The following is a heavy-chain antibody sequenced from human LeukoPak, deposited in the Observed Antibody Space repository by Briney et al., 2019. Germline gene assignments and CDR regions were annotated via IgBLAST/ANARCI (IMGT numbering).Heavy chain of an antibody. V-gene: IGHV3-23*01. CDR3: AKDQSGLPGGPPLSSDY. CDR2: ISGGGGST. CDR1: GLTFSSYA. D-gene: IGHD5-12*01. Sequence: PGGSLRLSCAGSGLTFSSYAMSWVRQAPGKGLEWVSGISGGGGSTYTADSLRGRFTISRDNSKKTLYLQMNSLRAEDTAIYYCAKDQSGLPGGPPLSSDYWGQGTLVTVSS. J-gene: IGHJ4*02.